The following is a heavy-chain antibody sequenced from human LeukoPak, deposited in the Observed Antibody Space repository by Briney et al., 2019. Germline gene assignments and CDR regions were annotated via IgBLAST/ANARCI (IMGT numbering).Heavy chain of an antibody. Sequence: PGGSLRLSCAASGFIFRNYAMSWVRQAPGKGLEWVSAITGSGDTTYYADSVKGGFTISRDNSKNTLYVEMNTLRVEDTAIYYCAKWGDYDTLTGYYVPDFWGQGTLVTVSS. J-gene: IGHJ4*02. CDR3: AKWGDYDTLTGYYVPDF. V-gene: IGHV3-23*01. D-gene: IGHD3-9*01. CDR2: ITGSGDTT. CDR1: GFIFRNYA.